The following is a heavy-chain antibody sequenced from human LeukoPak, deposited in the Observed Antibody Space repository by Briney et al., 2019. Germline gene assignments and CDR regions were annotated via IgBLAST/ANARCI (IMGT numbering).Heavy chain of an antibody. CDR1: GFTFSSRW. J-gene: IGHJ6*02. V-gene: IGHV3-74*01. Sequence: GSLRLSCVASGFTFSSRWMHWVRQAPGEGLVWVSIINTDGSTTRYADFVEGRFTISRDNARNTLYLEMNSLRVEDTAVYFCARDISRTMDVWGQGTTVTV. CDR2: INTDGSTT. CDR3: ARDISRTMDV. D-gene: IGHD2/OR15-2a*01.